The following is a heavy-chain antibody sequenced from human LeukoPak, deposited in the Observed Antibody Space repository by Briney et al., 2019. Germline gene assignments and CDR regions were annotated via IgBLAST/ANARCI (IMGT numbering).Heavy chain of an antibody. D-gene: IGHD3-10*01. CDR2: IYYSGST. CDR1: GGSISSYY. CDR3: AGSYYYGSGSYDS. V-gene: IGHV4-59*01. Sequence: SETLSLTCAVSGGSISSYYWSWIRQPPGKGLEWIGYIYYSGSTNYNPSLKSRVTISVDTSKNQFSLKLSSVTAADTAVYYCAGSYYYGSGSYDSWGQGTLVTVSS. J-gene: IGHJ4*02.